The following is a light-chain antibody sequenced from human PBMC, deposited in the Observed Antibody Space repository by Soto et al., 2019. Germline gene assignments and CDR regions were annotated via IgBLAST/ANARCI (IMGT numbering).Light chain of an antibody. Sequence: EIVLTQSPATLSLSPGEIDTLSCSASQSIGDTLAWYQQKPGQAPRLVIHGAYSRVTGLKARFGGSGSGTDFTLTIRSMQSDDFAVYYCKKYDNWQWKFGNGNKVDIK. J-gene: IGKJ1*01. CDR2: GAY. CDR1: QSIGDT. CDR3: KKYDNWQWK. V-gene: IGKV3-15*01.